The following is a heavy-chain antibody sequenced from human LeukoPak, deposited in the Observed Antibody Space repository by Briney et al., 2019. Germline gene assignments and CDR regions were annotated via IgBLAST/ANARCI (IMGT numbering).Heavy chain of an antibody. CDR1: GFTVSNNY. Sequence: GESLRLSCAASGFTVSNNYMSWVRQAPGKGLEWVSVIYSGGSTYYTDSVKGRFTISRDNSKNTLYLQMNSLRAEDTAVYYCAREHTAMAEGAFDIWGQGTMVTVSS. CDR2: IYSGGST. CDR3: AREHTAMAEGAFDI. J-gene: IGHJ3*02. D-gene: IGHD5-18*01. V-gene: IGHV3-53*01.